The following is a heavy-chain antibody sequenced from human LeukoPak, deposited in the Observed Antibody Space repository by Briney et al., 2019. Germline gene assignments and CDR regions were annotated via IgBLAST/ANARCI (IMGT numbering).Heavy chain of an antibody. D-gene: IGHD2-15*01. J-gene: IGHJ4*02. Sequence: PGGSLRLSCAASGFTFTTYAMDWVRQAPGKGLEWISVISSSGDSTYYADSVKGRFTISRDNSKNTLYLQMNSLRAEDTAVYYCAKNSGGGCYWGVDYWGQGTLVTVSS. V-gene: IGHV3-23*01. CDR2: ISSSGDST. CDR3: AKNSGGGCYWGVDY. CDR1: GFTFTTYA.